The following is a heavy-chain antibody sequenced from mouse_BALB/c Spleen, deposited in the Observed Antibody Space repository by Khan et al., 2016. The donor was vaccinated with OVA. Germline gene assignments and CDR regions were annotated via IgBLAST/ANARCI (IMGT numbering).Heavy chain of an antibody. Sequence: QVQLQQSGPELVKPGASVRISCKASGYTFTSYYIHWVKQRPGQGLEWIGWIYPGNVNTDYNEKFKGKATLTADKSSSTAYMQLSSLTSEYSAVYFCARWGGNYPSYAMDYWGQGTSVTVSS. D-gene: IGHD2-1*01. CDR1: GYTFTSYY. CDR2: IYPGNVNT. J-gene: IGHJ4*01. CDR3: ARWGGNYPSYAMDY. V-gene: IGHV1S56*01.